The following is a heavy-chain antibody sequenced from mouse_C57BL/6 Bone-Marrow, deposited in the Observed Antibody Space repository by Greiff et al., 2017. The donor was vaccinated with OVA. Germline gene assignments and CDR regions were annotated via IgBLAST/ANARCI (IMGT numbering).Heavy chain of an antibody. Sequence: EVQLQQSGAELVRPGASVKLSCTASGFNIKDDYMHWVKQRPEQGLEWIGWIVPENGDTEYASKFQGKATITADTSSNTAYLQLSSLTSEDTAVYYCTTWDYYGSSYNFFDYWGQGTTLTVSS. J-gene: IGHJ2*01. V-gene: IGHV14-4*01. CDR3: TTWDYYGSSYNFFDY. CDR2: IVPENGDT. CDR1: GFNIKDDY. D-gene: IGHD1-1*01.